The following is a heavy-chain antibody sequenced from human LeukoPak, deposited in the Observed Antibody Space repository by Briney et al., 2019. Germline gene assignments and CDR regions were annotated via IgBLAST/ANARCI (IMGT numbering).Heavy chain of an antibody. D-gene: IGHD2-2*01. Sequence: SETLSLTCAVSGGSFSGYYWSWIRQPPGKGLEWIGEINHSGSTNYNPSLKSRVTISVDTSKNQFSLKLSSVTAADTAVYYCARGASYCSSTSCSGRFDPWGQGTLVTVSS. CDR2: INHSGST. CDR3: ARGASYCSSTSCSGRFDP. J-gene: IGHJ5*02. V-gene: IGHV4-34*01. CDR1: GGSFSGYY.